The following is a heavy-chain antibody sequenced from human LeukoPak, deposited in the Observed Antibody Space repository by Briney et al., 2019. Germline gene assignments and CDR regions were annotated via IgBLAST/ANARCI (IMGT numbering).Heavy chain of an antibody. J-gene: IGHJ4*02. CDR1: GFTSSIYS. D-gene: IGHD2-15*01. V-gene: IGHV3-33*01. Sequence: TGGSLRLSCTTTGFTSSIYSMHWVRQAPGKGLEWVAVIWYDGSNKYYADSVKGRFTISRDNSKNTLYLQMNSLRAEGTAVYYCAREASTPGDYWGQGTLVTVSS. CDR3: AREASTPGDY. CDR2: IWYDGSNK.